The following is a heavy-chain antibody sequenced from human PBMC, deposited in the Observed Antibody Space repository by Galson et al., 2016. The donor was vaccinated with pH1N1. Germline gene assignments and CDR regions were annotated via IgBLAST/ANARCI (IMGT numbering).Heavy chain of an antibody. CDR3: ARGEGIRYYYSGMDV. J-gene: IGHJ6*02. CDR2: IYYSGTT. CDR1: GGSMNSADYY. D-gene: IGHD3-16*01. V-gene: IGHV4-30-4*01. Sequence: TCTVSGGSMNSADYYWSWIRQPPGKGLEWIGYIYYSGTTYFSPSPKSRLSMSVDMSNNQFSLTLNSVTAADTAVYYCARGEGIRYYYSGMDVWGQGTTVTVFS.